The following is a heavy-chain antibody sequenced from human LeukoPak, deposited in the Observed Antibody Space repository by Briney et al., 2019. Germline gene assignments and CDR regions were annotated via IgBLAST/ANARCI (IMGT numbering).Heavy chain of an antibody. V-gene: IGHV4-59*11. CDR3: ARDLVTVTKGFDI. CDR1: DDSFSSHY. Sequence: SETLSLTCAVSDDSFSSHYWTWVRQPPGKGLEWVGYISYIGSTNYNPSLKSRVTISIDTSKNQFSLKLSSVTAADTAVYYCARDLVTVTKGFDIWGQGTMVSVSS. CDR2: ISYIGST. D-gene: IGHD4-17*01. J-gene: IGHJ3*02.